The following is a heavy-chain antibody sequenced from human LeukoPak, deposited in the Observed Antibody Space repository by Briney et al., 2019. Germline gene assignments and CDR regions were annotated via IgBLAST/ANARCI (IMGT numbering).Heavy chain of an antibody. CDR1: GYTSTSYG. CDR3: ARDKLGLGELSLYDE. Sequence: ASVKASCKASGYTSTSYGINWVRQARGQGLEWMGWISAYNGDTRYAQKFQGRVTLTTDTSTSTAYMELRSLRSDDTAMYYCARDKLGLGELSLYDEWGQGTQVTVSS. J-gene: IGHJ4*02. D-gene: IGHD3-16*02. CDR2: ISAYNGDT. V-gene: IGHV1-18*01.